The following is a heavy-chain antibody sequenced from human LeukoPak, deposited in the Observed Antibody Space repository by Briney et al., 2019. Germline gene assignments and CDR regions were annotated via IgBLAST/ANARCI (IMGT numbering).Heavy chain of an antibody. CDR3: ARDYGDYGRPLLFVY. V-gene: IGHV3-23*01. Sequence: PGGSLRLSCAASGFTFSSYAMSWVRQAPGKGLEWVSAISGSGYSTYYADSVKGRFTISRDNSKNTLYLQMNSLRAEDTAVYYCARDYGDYGRPLLFVYWGQGTLVTVSS. J-gene: IGHJ4*02. D-gene: IGHD4-17*01. CDR1: GFTFSSYA. CDR2: ISGSGYST.